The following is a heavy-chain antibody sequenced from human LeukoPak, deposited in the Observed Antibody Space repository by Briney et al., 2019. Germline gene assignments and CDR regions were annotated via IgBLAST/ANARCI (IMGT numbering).Heavy chain of an antibody. D-gene: IGHD3-16*01. CDR1: GGSISSYY. Sequence: SETLSLTCTVSGGSISSYYWSWIRQPPGKGLGWIGYIYYSGSTNYNPSLKSRVTISVDTSKNQFSLKLSSVTAADTAVYYCARGGPDVDWYFDLWGRGTLVTVSS. CDR3: ARGGPDVDWYFDL. J-gene: IGHJ2*01. V-gene: IGHV4-59*01. CDR2: IYYSGST.